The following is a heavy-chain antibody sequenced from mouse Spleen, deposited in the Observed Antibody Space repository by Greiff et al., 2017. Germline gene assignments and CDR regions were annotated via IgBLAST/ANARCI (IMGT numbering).Heavy chain of an antibody. D-gene: IGHD1-1*01. J-gene: IGHJ3*01. Sequence: QVQLKQSGAELAKPGASVKLSCKASGYTFTSYWMHWVKQRPGQGLEWIGYINPSSGYTKYNQKFKDKATLTADKSSSTAYMQLSSLTYEDSAVYYCARLITTVVEKIAYWGQGTLVTVSA. CDR1: GYTFTSYW. CDR3: ARLITTVVEKIAY. V-gene: IGHV1-7*01. CDR2: INPSSGYT.